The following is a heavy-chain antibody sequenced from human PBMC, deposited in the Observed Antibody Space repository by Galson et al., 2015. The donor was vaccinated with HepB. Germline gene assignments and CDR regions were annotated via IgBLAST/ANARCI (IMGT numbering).Heavy chain of an antibody. D-gene: IGHD1-26*01. CDR1: GFTFSSYW. CDR2: IKQDGSEK. Sequence: SLRLSCAASGFTFSSYWMSWVCQAPGKGLEWVANIKQDGSEKYYVDSVKGRFTISRDNAKNSLYLQMNSLRAEDTAVYYCARDREPSYIPGLWEYYYYGMDVWGQGTTVTVSS. CDR3: ARDREPSYIPGLWEYYYYGMDV. V-gene: IGHV3-7*05. J-gene: IGHJ6*02.